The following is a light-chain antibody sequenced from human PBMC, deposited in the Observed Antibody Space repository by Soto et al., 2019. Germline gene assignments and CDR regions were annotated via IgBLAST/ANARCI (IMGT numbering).Light chain of an antibody. Sequence: QSVLTQPPSVSGAPGQRVTISCTGSSSNIGAGYDVHWYQQLPGTAPKLLIYGXXNRPXXXXXRXSGSKSGTSASLAITGLQAEDEXXYYCQSYDSSLSAVVFGGGTKVTVL. CDR2: GXX. J-gene: IGLJ2*01. CDR3: QSYDSSLSAVV. V-gene: IGLV1-40*01. CDR1: SSNIGAGYD.